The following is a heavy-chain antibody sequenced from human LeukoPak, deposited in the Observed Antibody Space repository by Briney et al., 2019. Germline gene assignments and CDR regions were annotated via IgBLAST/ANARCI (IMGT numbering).Heavy chain of an antibody. CDR2: IIPITGIA. D-gene: IGHD3-10*01. Sequence: ASVKVSCKASGGTFSSYAISWVRQDPGQGLEWMGRIIPITGIANQAQKFQGRVTITADRSTSTAYMELSSLRSEDTAVYYCARGNDYGSGSYYPDFDYWGQGTLVAVSS. CDR3: ARGNDYGSGSYYPDFDY. CDR1: GGTFSSYA. J-gene: IGHJ4*02. V-gene: IGHV1-69*04.